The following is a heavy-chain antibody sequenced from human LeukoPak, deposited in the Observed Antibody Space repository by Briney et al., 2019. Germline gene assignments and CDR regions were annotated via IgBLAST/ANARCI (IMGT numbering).Heavy chain of an antibody. CDR1: GGSISSSSYY. CDR3: ARGIVVVPAAIEWFDP. Sequence: PSETLSLTCTVSGGSISSSSYYWGWIRQPPGKGLEWIGSIYYSGSTNYNPSLKSRVTISVDTSKNQFSLKLSSVTAADTAVYYCARGIVVVPAAIEWFDPWGQGTLVTISS. V-gene: IGHV4-39*07. CDR2: IYYSGST. J-gene: IGHJ5*02. D-gene: IGHD2-2*01.